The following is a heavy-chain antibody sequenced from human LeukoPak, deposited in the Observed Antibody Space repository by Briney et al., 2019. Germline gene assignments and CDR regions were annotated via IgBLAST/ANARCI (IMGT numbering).Heavy chain of an antibody. V-gene: IGHV3-30*18. CDR1: GFTFSSYG. Sequence: GRSLRLSCAASGFTFSSYGMHWVRQAPGKGLEWVAVISYDATNKYYADSVKGRFTLSRDNSKNTLYLQTNTLRDEDTAVYYCAKASSNYFYYFEYWGQGTLVTVSS. J-gene: IGHJ4*02. CDR3: AKASSNYFYYFEY. D-gene: IGHD2/OR15-2a*01. CDR2: ISYDATNK.